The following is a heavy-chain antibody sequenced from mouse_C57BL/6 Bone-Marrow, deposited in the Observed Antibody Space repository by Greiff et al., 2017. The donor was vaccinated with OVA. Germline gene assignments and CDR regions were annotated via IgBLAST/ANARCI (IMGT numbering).Heavy chain of an antibody. CDR3: ARYYGSSYVGYFDV. V-gene: IGHV1-52*01. D-gene: IGHD1-1*01. CDR1: GYTFTSYW. Sequence: LQPGAELVRPGSSVKLSCKASGYTFTSYWMHWVKQRPIQGLEWIGNIDPSDSETHYNQKFKDKATLTVDKSSSTAYMQLSSLTSEDSAVYYCARYYGSSYVGYFDVWGTGTTVTVSS. J-gene: IGHJ1*03. CDR2: IDPSDSET.